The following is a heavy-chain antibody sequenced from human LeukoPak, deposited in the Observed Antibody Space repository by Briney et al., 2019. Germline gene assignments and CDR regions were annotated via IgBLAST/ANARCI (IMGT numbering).Heavy chain of an antibody. CDR3: ARDQPPLQKYYYYYMDV. D-gene: IGHD4-11*01. V-gene: IGHV3-7*01. CDR1: GFTFSSYW. CDR2: IKQDGSEK. Sequence: PGGSLRLSCAASGFTFSSYWMSWVRQAPGKGLEWVANIKQDGSEKYYVDSVKGRFTISRDNAKNSLYLQMNSLRAEDTAVYYCARDQPPLQKYYYYYMDVWGKGTTVTVSS. J-gene: IGHJ6*03.